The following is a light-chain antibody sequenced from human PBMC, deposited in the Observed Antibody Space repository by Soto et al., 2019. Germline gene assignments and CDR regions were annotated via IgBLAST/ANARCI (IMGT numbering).Light chain of an antibody. V-gene: IGKV3-11*01. CDR3: QQRSILVT. J-gene: IGKJ4*01. CDR2: DAS. Sequence: EIVLTQSPATLSLSPGERATLSCRASQSVGNYLAWYQRKPGQAPRLLIYDASNRATVIPARFSGSGSATDFTLTISILEPEDFSGYYCQQRSILVTFGGGTEVEIK. CDR1: QSVGNY.